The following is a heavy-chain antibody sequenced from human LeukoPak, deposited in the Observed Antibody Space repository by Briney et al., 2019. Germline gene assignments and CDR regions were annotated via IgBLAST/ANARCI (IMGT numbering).Heavy chain of an antibody. CDR2: TFHNGDT. CDR1: GASISSSY. V-gene: IGHV4-59*08. Sequence: SETLSLTCTVSGASISSSYWSWIRQPPGKGLELIVYTFHNGDTNYNPSLKSRVTISVHTSKNQFSLKLSSVTAADTAVYYCARQHKLERPPMIYYYYMDVWGKGTTVTVSS. CDR3: ARQHKLERPPMIYYYYMDV. J-gene: IGHJ6*03. D-gene: IGHD1-1*01.